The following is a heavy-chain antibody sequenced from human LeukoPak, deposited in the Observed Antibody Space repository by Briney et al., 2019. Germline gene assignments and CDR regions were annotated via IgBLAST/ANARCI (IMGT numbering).Heavy chain of an antibody. D-gene: IGHD3-22*01. J-gene: IGHJ4*02. CDR3: ARGRNYYDSSGYYYVTHFDY. CDR2: IYYSGST. Sequence: PSETLSLTCTVSGGSISRYYWSWIRQPPGKGLEWIGYIYYSGSTNYNPSLKPRVTISVDTSKNQFSLKLSSVTAADTAVYYCARGRNYYDSSGYYYVTHFDYWGQGTLVTVSS. V-gene: IGHV4-59*01. CDR1: GGSISRYY.